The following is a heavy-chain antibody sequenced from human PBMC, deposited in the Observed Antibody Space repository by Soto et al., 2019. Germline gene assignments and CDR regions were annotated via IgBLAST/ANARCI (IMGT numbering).Heavy chain of an antibody. CDR3: ARSYWGDIDMVNDLPGAFDI. CDR1: GYSFTSYW. V-gene: IGHV5-51*01. CDR2: IYPGDSDT. J-gene: IGHJ3*02. Sequence: PGESLKISCKGSGYSFTSYWIGWVRQMPGKGLEWMGIIYPGDSDTRYSPSFQGQVTISADKSISTAYLQWSSLKASDTAMYYCARSYWGDIDMVNDLPGAFDICGQRIMVPVS. D-gene: IGHD5-18*01.